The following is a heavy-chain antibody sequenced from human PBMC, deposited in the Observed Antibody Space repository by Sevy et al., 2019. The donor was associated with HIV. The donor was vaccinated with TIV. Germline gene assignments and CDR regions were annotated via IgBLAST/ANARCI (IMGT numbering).Heavy chain of an antibody. CDR1: GFTLSSYG. J-gene: IGHJ6*03. CDR3: AKVGSSSGGLNYYYYYMDV. D-gene: IGHD6-19*01. Sequence: GGSLRLSCAASGFTLSSYGMHWVRQAPGKGLEWVAVIWYDGSNKYYADSVKGRFTISRDNSKNTLYLQMNSLRAEDTAVYYCAKVGSSSGGLNYYYYYMDVWGKGTTVTVSS. V-gene: IGHV3-33*06. CDR2: IWYDGSNK.